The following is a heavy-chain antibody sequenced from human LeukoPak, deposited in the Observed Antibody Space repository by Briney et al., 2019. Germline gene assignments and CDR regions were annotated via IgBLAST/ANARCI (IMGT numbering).Heavy chain of an antibody. J-gene: IGHJ6*02. D-gene: IGHD3-22*01. Sequence: SETLSLTCTVSGGSISSYYWSWIRQPPGKGLEWIGYIYYSGSTNYNPSLKSRVTISVDTSKNQFSLKLSSVTAADTAVYYCARDSSGYYSTYYGMDVWGQGTTVTVSS. V-gene: IGHV4-59*01. CDR2: IYYSGST. CDR3: ARDSSGYYSTYYGMDV. CDR1: GGSISSYY.